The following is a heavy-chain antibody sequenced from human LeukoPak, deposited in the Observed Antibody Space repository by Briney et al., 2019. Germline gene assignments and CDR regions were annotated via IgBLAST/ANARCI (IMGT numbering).Heavy chain of an antibody. CDR1: GFTFSSYS. CDR2: ISSSSSTI. V-gene: IGHV3-48*02. CDR3: ARVGYSGYDPKAY. Sequence: GGSLRLSCAASGFTFSSYSMNWVRQAPGKGLEWVSYISSSSSTIYYADSVKGRFTISRDNAKNSLYLRMNSLRDEDTAVYYCARVGYSGYDPKAYWGQGTLVTVSS. D-gene: IGHD5-12*01. J-gene: IGHJ4*02.